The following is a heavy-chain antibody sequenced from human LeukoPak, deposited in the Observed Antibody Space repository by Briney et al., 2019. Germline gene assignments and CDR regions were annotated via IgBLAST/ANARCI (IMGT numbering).Heavy chain of an antibody. V-gene: IGHV4-39*01. CDR2: IYYSGST. CDR1: GGSISSSSYY. CDR3: ASQWYYFDY. J-gene: IGHJ4*02. Sequence: SETLSLTCTVSGGSISSSSYYWGWIRQPPGKGLEWIGSIYYSGSTYYNPSLKSRVTISVDTSKNQFSLKLSSVTAADTVVYYCASQWYYFDYWGQGTLVTVSS. D-gene: IGHD2-15*01.